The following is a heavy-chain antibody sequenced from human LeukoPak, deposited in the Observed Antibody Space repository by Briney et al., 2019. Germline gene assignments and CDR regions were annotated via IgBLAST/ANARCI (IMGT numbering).Heavy chain of an antibody. V-gene: IGHV5-51*01. CDR2: IYPRDSRT. D-gene: IGHD2-2*01. J-gene: IGHJ4*02. CDR3: ARHLSDITSSPNY. Sequence: ESLKISCKGSGYSFSSYWIAWVRQMPGKGLEWMGVIYPRDSRTTYSPSFQDQVTISADKSISTAYLQWTSLKASDTAMYYCARHLSDITSSPNYWGPGTLVTVPS. CDR1: GYSFSSYW.